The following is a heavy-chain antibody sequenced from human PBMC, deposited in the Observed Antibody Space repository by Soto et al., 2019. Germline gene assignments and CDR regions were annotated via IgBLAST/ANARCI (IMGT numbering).Heavy chain of an antibody. Sequence: PSETLSLTCTVSGISIDNYYCSWIRQSAGKGLEWIGRIYSSGTTNYNPSLKSRVTMSVDMSKSQFSLNVRSVTAADTAVYYCARDVGGSGWFAPWGQGTLGTVSS. V-gene: IGHV4-4*07. CDR2: IYSSGTT. CDR3: ARDVGGSGWFAP. CDR1: GISIDNYY. J-gene: IGHJ5*02.